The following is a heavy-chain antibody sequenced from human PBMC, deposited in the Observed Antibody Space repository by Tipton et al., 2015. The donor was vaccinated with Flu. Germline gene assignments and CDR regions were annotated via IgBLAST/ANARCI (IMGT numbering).Heavy chain of an antibody. V-gene: IGHV3-7*01. J-gene: IGHJ5*02. CDR2: INEDGSSK. D-gene: IGHD3-10*02. CDR3: LREPPHTISLLESDWFDP. CDR1: GSIIDKYW. Sequence: SLRLSCAASGSIIDKYWMSWVRQAPGKGLEWVANINEDGSSKNYVDSVKGRFTISRDNAKRSLYLQMTSLRAEDTALYYCLREPPHTISLLESDWFDPWGQGTLVTVSS.